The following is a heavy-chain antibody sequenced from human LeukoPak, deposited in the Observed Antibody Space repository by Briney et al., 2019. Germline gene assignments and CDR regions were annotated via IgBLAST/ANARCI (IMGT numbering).Heavy chain of an antibody. V-gene: IGHV4-38-2*02. CDR3: ARVARCTSCFDVDY. CDR2: FFLKGST. D-gene: IGHD2-2*01. J-gene: IGHJ4*02. CDR1: GGSISSYY. Sequence: SETLSLTCTVSGGSISSYYWGWIRQPPGKGLEWIGRFFLKGSTYYNPSLKSRVTIPVATSKNQFSLTLSSVTAADTAVYYCARVARCTSCFDVDYWGQGTLVTVSS.